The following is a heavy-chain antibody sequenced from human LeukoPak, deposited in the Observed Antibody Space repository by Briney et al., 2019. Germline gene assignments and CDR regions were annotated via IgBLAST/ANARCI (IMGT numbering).Heavy chain of an antibody. D-gene: IGHD6-19*01. CDR2: ISGSGGST. Sequence: GGSLRLSCAASGFFFNTKAMSWVRQAPGKGLEWVSAISGSGGSTYYADSVKGRFTISRDNSKNTLYLQMNSLRAEDTAVYYCAKDSGRRAVTGDFDYWGQGTLVTVSS. CDR3: AKDSGRRAVTGDFDY. J-gene: IGHJ4*02. V-gene: IGHV3-23*01. CDR1: GFFFNTKA.